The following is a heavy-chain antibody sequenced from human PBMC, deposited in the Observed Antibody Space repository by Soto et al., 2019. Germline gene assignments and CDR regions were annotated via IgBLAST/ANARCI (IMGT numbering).Heavy chain of an antibody. CDR3: ARVGRIYDILTGYSRRYYYYGMDV. Sequence: GGSLRLSCAASGFTFSDYYMSWIRRAPGKGLEWVSYISHSGSIVNYADSVKGRFTISRDNAKNSLYLQMNSLRAEDTAVYYCARVGRIYDILTGYSRRYYYYGMDVWGQGTTVTVSS. D-gene: IGHD3-9*01. CDR1: GFTFSDYY. V-gene: IGHV3-11*01. CDR2: ISHSGSIV. J-gene: IGHJ6*02.